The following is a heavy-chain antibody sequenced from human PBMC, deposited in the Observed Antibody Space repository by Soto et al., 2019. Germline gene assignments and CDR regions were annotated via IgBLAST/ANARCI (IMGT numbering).Heavy chain of an antibody. V-gene: IGHV4-34*01. D-gene: IGHD6-6*01. CDR2: INHSGST. CDR1: GGSFSGYY. J-gene: IGHJ6*02. Sequence: PSETLSLTCAVYGGSFSGYYWSWIRQPPGKGLEWIGEINHSGSTNYNPSLKSRVTISVDTSKNQFSLKLSSVTAADTAVYYCARVIAARPHYYYGMDVWGQGTTLTVSS. CDR3: ARVIAARPHYYYGMDV.